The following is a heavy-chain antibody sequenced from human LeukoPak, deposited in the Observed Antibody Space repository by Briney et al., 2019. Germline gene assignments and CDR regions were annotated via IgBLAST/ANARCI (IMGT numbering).Heavy chain of an antibody. Sequence: SETLSLTCSVSGGSISSYYWSWIRQPPGRGLEWIGYIYYSGTTNYNPSLESRVTISVDTSKNQFSLKLSSVTAADTAVYYCARTLVYCSSTSCYPWFDPWGQGTLVTVSS. V-gene: IGHV4-59*01. D-gene: IGHD2-2*01. J-gene: IGHJ5*02. CDR2: IYYSGTT. CDR1: GGSISSYY. CDR3: ARTLVYCSSTSCYPWFDP.